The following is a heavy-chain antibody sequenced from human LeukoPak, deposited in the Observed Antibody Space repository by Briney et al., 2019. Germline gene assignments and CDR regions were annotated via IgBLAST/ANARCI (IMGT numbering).Heavy chain of an antibody. J-gene: IGHJ4*02. Sequence: GGSLRLSCAASGFTFSSYEMNWVRQAPGKGLEWVSYISSSGSTIYYADSVKGRFTISRDNAKNSLYLQMNSLRAEDTAVYYCAREEYYYGSGSYYDYWGQGTLVTVS. CDR3: AREEYYYGSGSYYDY. CDR2: ISSSGSTI. V-gene: IGHV3-48*03. CDR1: GFTFSSYE. D-gene: IGHD3-10*01.